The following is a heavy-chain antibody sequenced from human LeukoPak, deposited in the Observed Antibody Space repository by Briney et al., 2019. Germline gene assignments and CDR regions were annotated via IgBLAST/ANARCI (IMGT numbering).Heavy chain of an antibody. J-gene: IGHJ6*04. V-gene: IGHV6-1*01. CDR3: ARDVSYCSSNSCYYYYYYGMDV. CDR2: TYYRSKWYN. CDR1: GDSVSSNSAA. D-gene: IGHD2-2*01. Sequence: PSQTLSLTCAISGDSVSSNSAAWNWIRQSPSRGLEWLGRTYYRSKWYNDYAVSVKSRITINPDTSKNQFSLQLNSVTPEDTAVYYCARDVSYCSSNSCYYYYYYGMDVWGKGTTVTVSS.